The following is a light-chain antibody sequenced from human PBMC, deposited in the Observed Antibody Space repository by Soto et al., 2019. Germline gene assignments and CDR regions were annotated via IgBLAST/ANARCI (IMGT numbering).Light chain of an antibody. CDR2: GAS. CDR1: QSVLKN. Sequence: EITMTQSPAILSVSPGERATLSCRASQSVLKNLAWFQQKPGQAPRLLILGASSRATGIPAGFSGSGSGTDFTLTNSSVESEDCAVYYCQQYNNRPSTFGQGTKLEI. V-gene: IGKV3-15*01. J-gene: IGKJ2*01. CDR3: QQYNNRPST.